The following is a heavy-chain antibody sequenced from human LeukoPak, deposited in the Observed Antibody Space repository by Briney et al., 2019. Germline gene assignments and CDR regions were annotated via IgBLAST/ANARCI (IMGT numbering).Heavy chain of an antibody. CDR1: GFTFSSDW. CDR2: ISGSGGST. Sequence: GGSLRLSCAASGFTFSSDWMHWVRQAPGKGLEWVSAISGSGGSTYYADSVKGRFTISRDNAKNSLYLQMNSLRAEDTAVYYCARVAGIAAAAPRDFDYWGQGTLVTVSS. D-gene: IGHD6-13*01. V-gene: IGHV3-21*01. J-gene: IGHJ4*02. CDR3: ARVAGIAAAAPRDFDY.